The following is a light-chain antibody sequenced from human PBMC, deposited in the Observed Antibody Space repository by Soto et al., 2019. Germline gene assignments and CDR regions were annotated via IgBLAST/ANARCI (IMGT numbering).Light chain of an antibody. CDR2: GAS. CDR1: QKIDSRY. J-gene: IGKJ1*01. Sequence: EMVWTQSAGTLSLSPGERATLSCRASQKIDSRYIAWYQKKNGQAPRLLIYGASNRATGIPDMFSGSGSVTEFTLTINRLEPEDFAVYYCQAFGRTFGQGTKVEVK. CDR3: QAFGRT. V-gene: IGKV3-20*01.